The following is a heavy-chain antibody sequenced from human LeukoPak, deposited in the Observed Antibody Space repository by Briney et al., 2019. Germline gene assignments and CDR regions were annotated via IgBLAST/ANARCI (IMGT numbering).Heavy chain of an antibody. CDR1: GGSISSYY. J-gene: IGHJ6*03. CDR3: ARAMSSSAPIYYYYYYMDV. D-gene: IGHD6-6*01. Sequence: SETLSLTCTVSGGSISSYYWSWIRQPPGKGLEWIGYIYYSGSTNYNPSLKSRVTISVDTSKNQFSLKLSSVTVADTAVYYCARAMSSSAPIYYYYYYMDVWGKGTTVTVSS. CDR2: IYYSGST. V-gene: IGHV4-59*01.